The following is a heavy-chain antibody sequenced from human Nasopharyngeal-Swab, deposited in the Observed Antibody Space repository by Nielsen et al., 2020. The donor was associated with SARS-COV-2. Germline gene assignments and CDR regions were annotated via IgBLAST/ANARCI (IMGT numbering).Heavy chain of an antibody. Sequence: WVRQAPGQGLEWMGGIIPIFGTANYAQKFQGRVTITADKSTNTAYMELSSLRSEDTAVYYCARRRAMVPQDAYDIWGQGTMVTVSS. CDR3: ARRRAMVPQDAYDI. V-gene: IGHV1-69*06. J-gene: IGHJ3*02. CDR2: IIPIFGTA. D-gene: IGHD4/OR15-4a*01.